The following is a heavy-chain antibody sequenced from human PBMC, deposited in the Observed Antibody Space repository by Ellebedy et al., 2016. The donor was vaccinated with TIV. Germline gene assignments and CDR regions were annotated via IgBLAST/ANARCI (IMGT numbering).Heavy chain of an antibody. Sequence: SETLSLTCTVSGDSITNHYWSWIRQPAGKALEWIGRVYTSGNTKSNPSLNSRVAMSIDTSKNHFSLKLRSVTAADTAVYYCARDHSGNYDHFDYWGQGTLVTVSS. CDR2: VYTSGNT. D-gene: IGHD1-26*01. J-gene: IGHJ4*02. V-gene: IGHV4-4*07. CDR1: GDSITNHY. CDR3: ARDHSGNYDHFDY.